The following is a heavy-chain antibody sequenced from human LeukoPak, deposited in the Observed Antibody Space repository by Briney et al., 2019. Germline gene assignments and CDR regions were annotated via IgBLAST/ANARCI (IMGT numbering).Heavy chain of an antibody. CDR3: ARDLKCNILTGYRSSFGFDP. D-gene: IGHD3-9*01. Sequence: ASVKVSCKASGYTFTSYGISWVRQAPGQGLEWMGWISAYNGNTNYAQNLQGRVTMTTDTSTTTAYMELRSLRSDDTAVYYCARDLKCNILTGYRSSFGFDPWGQGTLVTVSS. CDR1: GYTFTSYG. J-gene: IGHJ5*02. V-gene: IGHV1-18*01. CDR2: ISAYNGNT.